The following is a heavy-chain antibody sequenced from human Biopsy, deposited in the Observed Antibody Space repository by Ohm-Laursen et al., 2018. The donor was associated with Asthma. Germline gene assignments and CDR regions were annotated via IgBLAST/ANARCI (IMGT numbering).Heavy chain of an antibody. J-gene: IGHJ6*02. CDR1: GYTFNRAG. Sequence: GASVKVSCKTSGYTFNRAGITWVRQAPGQGLEWMGWISVYNGNTKVAQKLQDRVTMITDTSTSTAYMELSSLRSDDTAVYFCARAVDYSHYYGIDVWGQGTTVTVS. D-gene: IGHD3-10*01. CDR2: ISVYNGNT. CDR3: ARAVDYSHYYGIDV. V-gene: IGHV1-18*01.